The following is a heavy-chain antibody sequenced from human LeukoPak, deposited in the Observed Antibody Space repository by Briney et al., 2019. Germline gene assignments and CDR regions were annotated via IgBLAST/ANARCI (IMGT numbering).Heavy chain of an antibody. CDR3: ARGQEYNSGWSFDY. V-gene: IGHV3-30*02. D-gene: IGHD6-19*01. CDR1: GFTFSSYG. Sequence: YPGGSLRLSCAASGFTFSSYGMHWVRQAPGKGLEWVAFIRYDGSNKYYADSVKGRFTISRDNSKNTAYLQMNSLRAEDTAVYYCARGQEYNSGWSFDYWGQGTLVTVSS. J-gene: IGHJ4*02. CDR2: IRYDGSNK.